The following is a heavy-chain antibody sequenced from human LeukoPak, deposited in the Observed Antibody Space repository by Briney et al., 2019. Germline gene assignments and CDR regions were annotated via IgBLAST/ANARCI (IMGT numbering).Heavy chain of an antibody. CDR2: ISYSGST. V-gene: IGHV4-59*01. CDR3: ASGAHGDSFDY. CDR1: GGSINGYF. J-gene: IGHJ4*02. D-gene: IGHD4-17*01. Sequence: PSETQSLTCTVSGGSINGYFWTWIRRPPGKGLEWIGYISYSGSTNYNPSLKSRVTISVDTSKNQFSLKLSSVTAADTAVYYCASGAHGDSFDYWGQGTLVTVSS.